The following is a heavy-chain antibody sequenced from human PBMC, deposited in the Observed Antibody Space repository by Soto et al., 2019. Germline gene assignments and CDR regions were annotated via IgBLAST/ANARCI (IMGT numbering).Heavy chain of an antibody. CDR2: IWYDGSNK. CDR3: GPDTLDY. Sequence: QVQLVESGGGVVQPGRSLRLSCAASECMCSSHGMHWIRQAPVKGLEWVAVIWYDGSNKYYADSVKGRFTISRDNSKNTLYLQMNSMIVEDTAVYYCGPDTLDYWGQGNLVTVSS. CDR1: ECMCSSHG. V-gene: IGHV3-33*01. J-gene: IGHJ4*02.